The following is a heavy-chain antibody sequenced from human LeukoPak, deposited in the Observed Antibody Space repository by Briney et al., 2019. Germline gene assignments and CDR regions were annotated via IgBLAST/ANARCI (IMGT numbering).Heavy chain of an antibody. CDR2: IYYSGST. Sequence: SETLSLTCTVSGGSISNYYWSWIRQPPGKGLEWIGYIYYSGSTNYNPSLKSRVTISVDTSKNQFSLKLSSVPAADTAVYYCARSLRAAASLYYYYMDVWGKGTTVTVSS. D-gene: IGHD3-16*02. V-gene: IGHV4-59*01. CDR3: ARSLRAAASLYYYYMDV. J-gene: IGHJ6*03. CDR1: GGSISNYY.